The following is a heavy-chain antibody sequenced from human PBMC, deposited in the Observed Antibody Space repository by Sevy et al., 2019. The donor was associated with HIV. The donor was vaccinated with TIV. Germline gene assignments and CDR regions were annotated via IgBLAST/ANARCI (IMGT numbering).Heavy chain of an antibody. J-gene: IGHJ4*01. V-gene: IGHV1-18*04. CDR2: ISTYNGNT. Sequence: ASVKVSCKISGYKVDMYGIAWVRQAPGQGLEWMGWISTYNGNTNYAQNFQGRVTMTTDTSTSVVYMELRGLRPDDTAVYYCARATGMAVAGTGRYFDFWGKGTLVTVSS. D-gene: IGHD6-19*01. CDR1: GYKVDMYG. CDR3: ARATGMAVAGTGRYFDF.